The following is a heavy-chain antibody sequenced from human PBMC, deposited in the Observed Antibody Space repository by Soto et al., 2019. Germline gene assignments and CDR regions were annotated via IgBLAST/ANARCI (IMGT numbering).Heavy chain of an antibody. J-gene: IGHJ4*02. V-gene: IGHV1-69*13. Sequence: SVKVSCKASGGTFGSYAFSWVRQAPGQGLEWMGGIIPVSGAAHYAQKSQGRVTITADESTSTAYMELSSLSSQDTAVYYCATALGCRSTSCTLDYWGQGTRVTVSS. D-gene: IGHD2-2*01. CDR2: IIPVSGAA. CDR3: ATALGCRSTSCTLDY. CDR1: GGTFGSYA.